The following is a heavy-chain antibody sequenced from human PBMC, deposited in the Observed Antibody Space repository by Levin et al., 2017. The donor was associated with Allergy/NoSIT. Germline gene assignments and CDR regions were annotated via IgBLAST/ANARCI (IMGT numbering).Heavy chain of an antibody. CDR3: TTDNWLILRRSY. V-gene: IGHV3-15*01. J-gene: IGHJ4*02. D-gene: IGHD6-19*01. Sequence: LSLTCAVSGFSFNTAWMNWVRQAPGKGLEWVGRIRSEFIGGTVDYAASVKGRFTISRDDSQSTLYLEMNSLKSEDTAVYYCTTDNWLILRRSYWGQGTLVTVSS. CDR1: GFSFNTAW. CDR2: IRSEFIGGTV.